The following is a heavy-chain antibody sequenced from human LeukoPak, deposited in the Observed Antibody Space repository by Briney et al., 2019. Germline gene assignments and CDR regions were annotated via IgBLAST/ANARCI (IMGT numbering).Heavy chain of an antibody. CDR2: INTDGSST. CDR1: GFTFSSYW. CDR3: ARARPGDWFDP. Sequence: GGSLRLSCAASGFTFSSYWMHWVRQAPGKGLVWVSRINTDGSSTSYADSVKGRFTISRDNARNTLYLQMNSLRAEDTAVYYCARARPGDWFDPWGQGTLVTVSS. D-gene: IGHD6-6*01. V-gene: IGHV3-74*01. J-gene: IGHJ5*02.